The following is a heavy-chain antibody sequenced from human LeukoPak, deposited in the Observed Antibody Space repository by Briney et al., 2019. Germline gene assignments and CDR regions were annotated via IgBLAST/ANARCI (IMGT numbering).Heavy chain of an antibody. CDR3: ARRGGKNYGDYLLYYYYMDV. V-gene: IGHV1-18*01. CDR2: ISAYNGDT. Sequence: ASVTVSCKASGYSFSSYGISWVRQAPGQGLEWMGWISAYNGDTHYAQKFQGRVTMTTDTSTSTAYMELRSLRSDDTVMYYGARRGGKNYGDYLLYYYYMDVWGKGTTVTVSS. J-gene: IGHJ6*03. CDR1: GYSFSSYG. D-gene: IGHD4-17*01.